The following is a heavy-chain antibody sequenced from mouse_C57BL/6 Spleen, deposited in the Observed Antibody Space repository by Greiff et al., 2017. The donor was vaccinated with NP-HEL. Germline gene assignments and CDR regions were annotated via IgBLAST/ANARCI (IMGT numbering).Heavy chain of an antibody. CDR3: ARNYYGSRPFAY. CDR1: GYTFTDYN. J-gene: IGHJ3*01. V-gene: IGHV1-18*01. CDR2: ITPNNGGT. D-gene: IGHD1-1*01. Sequence: EVKLVESGPELVKPGASVKIPCKASGYTFTDYNMDWVKQSHGKSLEWIGDITPNNGGTIYNQKFKGKATLTVDKSSSTAYMELRSLTSEDTAVYYCARNYYGSRPFAYWGQGTLVTVSA.